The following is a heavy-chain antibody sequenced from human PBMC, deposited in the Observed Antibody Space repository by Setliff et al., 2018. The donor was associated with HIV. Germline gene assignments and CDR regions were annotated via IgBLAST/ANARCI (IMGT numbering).Heavy chain of an antibody. CDR3: VRGYCGSTTCYDDYYYMDV. Sequence: KTSETLSLTCTVSGGSISGHYWSWIRQPPGKGLEWIAYIFYTGSTNYNPSLKSRVTISVDTSKNQFFLKLSSVTAADTAVYYCVRGYCGSTTCYDDYYYMDVWGKGSTVTVSS. CDR2: IFYTGST. CDR1: GGSISGHY. J-gene: IGHJ6*03. V-gene: IGHV4-59*11. D-gene: IGHD2-2*01.